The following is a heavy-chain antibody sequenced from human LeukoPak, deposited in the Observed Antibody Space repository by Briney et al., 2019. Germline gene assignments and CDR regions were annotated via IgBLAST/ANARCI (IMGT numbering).Heavy chain of an antibody. V-gene: IGHV4-59*08. CDR3: ARHGVDYTFDY. CDR1: GGSISSYY. D-gene: IGHD4-11*01. J-gene: IGHJ4*02. CDR2: SSDSGSA. Sequence: SETLSLTCTVSGGSISSYYWSWIRQPPGKGLEWIGYSSDSGSANSSPSLNSRVTISVDTSKNQFSLKVRSVTAADTAVYYCARHGVDYTFDYWGQGTLITVSS.